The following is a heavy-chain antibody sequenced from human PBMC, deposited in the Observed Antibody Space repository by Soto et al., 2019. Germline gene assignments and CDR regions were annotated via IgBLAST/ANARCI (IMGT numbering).Heavy chain of an antibody. CDR2: IYHSGST. Sequence: PSETLSLTCAVSGGSISSSNWWSRVRQPPGKGLEWIGEIYHSGSTNYNPSLKSRVTISVDKSKNQFSLKLSSVTAADTAVYYCARKILTGYYDSMDVWGQGTTVTVSS. CDR1: GGSISSSNW. D-gene: IGHD3-9*01. CDR3: ARKILTGYYDSMDV. J-gene: IGHJ6*02. V-gene: IGHV4-4*02.